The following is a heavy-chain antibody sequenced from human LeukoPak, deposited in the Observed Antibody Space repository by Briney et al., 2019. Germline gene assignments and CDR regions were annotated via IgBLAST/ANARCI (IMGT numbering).Heavy chain of an antibody. V-gene: IGHV3-74*01. D-gene: IGHD6-13*01. Sequence: PGGSLRLSCAASGFTFSSYWMHWVRQAPGKGLLWVSRINTDGRSTSYADSVKGRFTISRDNAKNSLYLQMNSLRAEDTAVYYCARSVAAAGIVPRIDYWGQGTLVTVSS. J-gene: IGHJ4*02. CDR1: GFTFSSYW. CDR3: ARSVAAAGIVPRIDY. CDR2: INTDGRST.